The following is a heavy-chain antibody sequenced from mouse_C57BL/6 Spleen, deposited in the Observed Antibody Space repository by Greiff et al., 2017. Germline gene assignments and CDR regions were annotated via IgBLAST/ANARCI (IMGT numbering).Heavy chain of an antibody. D-gene: IGHD2-12*01. J-gene: IGHJ3*01. Sequence: QVQLQQSGAELVRPGASVTLSCKASGYTFTDYEMHWVKQTPVHGLEWIGAIDPETGGTAYNQKFKGKAILTADKSSSTAYMELRSLTSEDAAVYYCTRHDDRAFSYWGQGTLVTVSA. CDR3: TRHDDRAFSY. CDR1: GYTFTDYE. V-gene: IGHV1-15*01. CDR2: IDPETGGT.